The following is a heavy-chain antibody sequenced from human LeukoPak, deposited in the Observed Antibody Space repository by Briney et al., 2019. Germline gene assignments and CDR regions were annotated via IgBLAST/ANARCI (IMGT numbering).Heavy chain of an antibody. J-gene: IGHJ4*02. CDR1: GGSFSGYY. V-gene: IGHV4-34*01. CDR2: INHSGST. D-gene: IGHD3-3*01. CDR3: ARGRGTIFGVVIIPPYFDY. Sequence: SETLSLTCAVYGGSFSGYYWSWIRQPPGKGLEWIGEINHSGSTNYNPSLKSRVTISVDTTKNQLSLKLSSVTAADTAVYYCARGRGTIFGVVIIPPYFDYWGQGTLVTVSS.